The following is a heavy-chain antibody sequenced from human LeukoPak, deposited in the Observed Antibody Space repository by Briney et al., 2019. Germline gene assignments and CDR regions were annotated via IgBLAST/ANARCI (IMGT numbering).Heavy chain of an antibody. J-gene: IGHJ4*02. CDR1: GGSISSFS. CDR3: ASPGYSYSISFDY. Sequence: PSETLSLTCTVSGGSISSFSWSWIRQPPGRGLEWIGYISSSGSTNSNLSLKSRVTISADTSKNQVSLKLNSVTAADTAVCYCASPGYSYSISFDYWGQGTLVTVSS. V-gene: IGHV4-59*08. D-gene: IGHD5-18*01. CDR2: ISSSGST.